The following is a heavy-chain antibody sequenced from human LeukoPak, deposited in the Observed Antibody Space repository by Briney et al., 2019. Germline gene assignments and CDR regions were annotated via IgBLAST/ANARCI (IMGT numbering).Heavy chain of an antibody. J-gene: IGHJ4*02. CDR3: ARKVGYGYALDY. V-gene: IGHV3-53*01. CDR2: LCSGGST. CDR1: GFTVSSNC. D-gene: IGHD5-18*01. Sequence: GGSLRLSCAASGFTVSSNCMTWVRQAPGMGLEWVSVLCSGGSTYYADSVKGRFTISTDNSRNTLYLQMNSLRAEDTAVYYCARKVGYGYALDYWGQGTLVTVSS.